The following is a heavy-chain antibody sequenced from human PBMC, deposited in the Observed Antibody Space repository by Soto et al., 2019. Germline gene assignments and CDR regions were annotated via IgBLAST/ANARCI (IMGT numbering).Heavy chain of an antibody. D-gene: IGHD3-22*01. V-gene: IGHV4-39*01. CDR1: DGSITSSNNF. CDR2: IFYGGNT. CDR3: ASRYYFYYAGYYPTFDS. Sequence: SETLSLTCTVSDGSITSSNNFWGWIRQPPGKGLEWIGTIFYGGNTYYNPSLKSRVTMSVDTFKNQFSLRLSSVTAADTAVYFCASRYYFYYAGYYPTFDSWAQGTLVTVSS. J-gene: IGHJ4*02.